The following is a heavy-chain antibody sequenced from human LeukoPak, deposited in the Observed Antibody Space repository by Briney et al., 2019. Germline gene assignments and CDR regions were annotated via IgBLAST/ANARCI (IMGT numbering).Heavy chain of an antibody. D-gene: IGHD2-15*01. Sequence: GGSLRLSCAASGFTFSSFGMSWVRQAPGKGLEWVSAISSTGGTAYYADSVKGRFTISRDNSKNTLYLQMNSLRAEDTAIYYCAKNGDRGACCSGGSCYPYYYNMDVWGKGTTVTISS. CDR2: ISSTGGTA. CDR3: AKNGDRGACCSGGSCYPYYYNMDV. V-gene: IGHV3-23*01. CDR1: GFTFSSFG. J-gene: IGHJ6*03.